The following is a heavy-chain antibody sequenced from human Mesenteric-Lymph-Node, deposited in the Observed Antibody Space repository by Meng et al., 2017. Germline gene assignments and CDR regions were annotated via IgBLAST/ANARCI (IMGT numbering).Heavy chain of an antibody. CDR3: ARERRLGGYWDY. Sequence: AAVKVSCKASGYTFTGYYMHWVRQAPGQGLEWMGWINPNSGGTNYAQKFQGRVTMTTDTSTSTAYMELRSLRSDDTAVYYCARERRLGGYWDYWGQGTLVTVFS. CDR1: GYTFTGYY. J-gene: IGHJ4*02. D-gene: IGHD2-8*02. V-gene: IGHV1-2*02. CDR2: INPNSGGT.